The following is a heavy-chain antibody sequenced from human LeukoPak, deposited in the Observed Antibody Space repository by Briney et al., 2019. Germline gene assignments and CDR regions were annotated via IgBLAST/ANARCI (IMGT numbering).Heavy chain of an antibody. D-gene: IGHD6-19*01. Sequence: SETLSLTCTVSGGSISSSSYYWGWIRQPPGKGLEWIGSIYYSGSTYYNPSLKSRVTISIDTSKNQFSLKLSSVTAADTAVYYCAGTYSSGWYMAFDIWGQGTMVTVSS. CDR1: GGSISSSSYY. CDR3: AGTYSSGWYMAFDI. CDR2: IYYSGST. J-gene: IGHJ3*02. V-gene: IGHV4-39*07.